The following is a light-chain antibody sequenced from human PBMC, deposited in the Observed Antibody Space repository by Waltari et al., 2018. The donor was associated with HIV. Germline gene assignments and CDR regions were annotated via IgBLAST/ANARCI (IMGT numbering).Light chain of an antibody. CDR2: KDT. Sequence: SYELTQPPSMSVSPGQAANITCPGGKLWMKYACWYQQKAGQSPVLVIFKDTRRPSGIPERFSGSTSGNTATLTISGALPADEGDYYCQAWDNSVVVFGGGTRLTVL. V-gene: IGLV3-1*01. J-gene: IGLJ2*01. CDR3: QAWDNSVVV. CDR1: KLWMKY.